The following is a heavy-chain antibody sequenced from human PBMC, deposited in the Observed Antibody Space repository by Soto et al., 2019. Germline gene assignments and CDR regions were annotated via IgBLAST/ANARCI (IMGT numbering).Heavy chain of an antibody. V-gene: IGHV4-31*03. CDR3: ARDGPYGSGKDYYYGMDV. D-gene: IGHD3-10*01. J-gene: IGHJ6*02. CDR2: IYYSGST. Sequence: KTSETLSLTCTVSGGSISSGGYYWSWIRQHPGKGLEWIGYIYYSGSTYYNPSLKSRVTISVDTSKNQFSLKLSSVTAADTAVYYCARDGPYGSGKDYYYGMDVWGQGTTVTVSS. CDR1: GGSISSGGYY.